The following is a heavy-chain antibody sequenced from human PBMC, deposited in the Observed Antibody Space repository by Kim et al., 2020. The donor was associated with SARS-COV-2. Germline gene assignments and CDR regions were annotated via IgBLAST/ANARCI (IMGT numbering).Heavy chain of an antibody. CDR3: ARGATTTVVTPFDY. Sequence: KFHGRVTLTADESTSTAYMELSSLRSEDTAVYYCARGATTTVVTPFDYWGQGTLVTVSS. D-gene: IGHD4-17*01. V-gene: IGHV1-69*01. J-gene: IGHJ4*02.